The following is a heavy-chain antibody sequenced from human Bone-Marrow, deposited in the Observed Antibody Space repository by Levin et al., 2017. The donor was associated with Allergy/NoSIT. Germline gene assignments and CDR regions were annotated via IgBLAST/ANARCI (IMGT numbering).Heavy chain of an antibody. CDR2: IYYSGST. Sequence: PSETLSLTCTVSGGSISSGDYYWSWIRQPPGKGLEWIGYIYYSGSTYYNPSLKSRVTISVDTSKNQFSLKLSSVTAADTAVYYCARGGGRNYYDSSGYYWDIWGQGTMVTVSS. V-gene: IGHV4-30-4*01. CDR1: GGSISSGDYY. J-gene: IGHJ3*02. D-gene: IGHD3-22*01. CDR3: ARGGGRNYYDSSGYYWDI.